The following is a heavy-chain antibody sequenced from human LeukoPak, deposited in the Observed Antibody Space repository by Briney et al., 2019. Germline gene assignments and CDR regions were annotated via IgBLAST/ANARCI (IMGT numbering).Heavy chain of an antibody. CDR3: ARTYCSSTSCYIAFDI. J-gene: IGHJ3*02. D-gene: IGHD2-2*02. CDR1: GFTFDDYA. CDR2: ISWNSGSI. V-gene: IGHV3-9*01. Sequence: PGGSLRLSCAASGFTFDDYAMHWVRQAPGKGLEWVSGISWNSGSIGYADSVKGRFTISRDNAKNSLYLQMNSLRAEDTAVYYCARTYCSSTSCYIAFDIWGQGTMVTVSS.